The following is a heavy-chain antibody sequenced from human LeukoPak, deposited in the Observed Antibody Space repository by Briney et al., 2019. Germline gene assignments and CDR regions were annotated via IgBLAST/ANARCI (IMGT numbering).Heavy chain of an antibody. Sequence: SQTLSLTCAISGDSFSSNNAAWNWIRQSPSRGFEWLGRTYYRSKWFNDYAVSVKSRITINPDTSKNQFSLQLNSVTPEDTAVYYCSRTRYSSGGAYYYGLDVWGQGTTVTVSS. J-gene: IGHJ6*02. CDR1: GDSFSSNNAA. CDR3: SRTRYSSGGAYYYGLDV. CDR2: TYYRSKWFN. D-gene: IGHD6-19*01. V-gene: IGHV6-1*01.